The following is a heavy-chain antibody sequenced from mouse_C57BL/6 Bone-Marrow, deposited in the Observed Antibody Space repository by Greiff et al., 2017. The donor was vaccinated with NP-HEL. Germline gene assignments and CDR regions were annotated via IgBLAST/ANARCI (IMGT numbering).Heavy chain of an antibody. CDR2: IYPGSGST. CDR3: ARSGGQLRILDY. CDR1: GYTFTSYW. V-gene: IGHV1-55*01. J-gene: IGHJ2*01. D-gene: IGHD3-2*02. Sequence: QVQLQQPGAELVKPGASVKMSCKASGYTFTSYWITWVKQRPGQGLEWIGDIYPGSGSTNYNEKFKSKATLTVDTSSSTAYMQLSSLTSEDSAVYYCARSGGQLRILDYWGQGTTLTVSS.